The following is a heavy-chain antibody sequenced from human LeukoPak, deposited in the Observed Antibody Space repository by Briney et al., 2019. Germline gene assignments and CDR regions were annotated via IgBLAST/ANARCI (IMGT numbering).Heavy chain of an antibody. J-gene: IGHJ4*02. V-gene: IGHV4-39*01. CDR3: ARRSYYDSSGYYPD. Sequence: PSETLSLTCTVSGGSISSSSYYWGWIRQPPGKGLKWIGSIYYSGSTYYNPSLKSRVTISVDTSKNQFSLKLSSVTAADTAVYYCARRSYYDSSGYYPDWGQGTLVTVSS. CDR1: GGSISSSSYY. CDR2: IYYSGST. D-gene: IGHD3-22*01.